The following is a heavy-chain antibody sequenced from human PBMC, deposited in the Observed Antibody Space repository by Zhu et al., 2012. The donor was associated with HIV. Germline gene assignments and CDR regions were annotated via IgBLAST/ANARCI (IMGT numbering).Heavy chain of an antibody. CDR1: GYSITSTCY. J-gene: IGHJ4*02. V-gene: IGHV4-38-2*02. CDR3: ARVHYGDYPHFDY. CDR2: IYHSGTT. Sequence: QVQLQESGPRLVKPSETLPLTCTVSGYSITSTCYWGWVRQSLEKGLEWIGGIYHSGTTYYNPSLKSRVTISVDTSKNQFSLKLSSVTAADTAVYYCARVHYGDYPHFDYWGQGTLVTVSS. D-gene: IGHD4-17*01.